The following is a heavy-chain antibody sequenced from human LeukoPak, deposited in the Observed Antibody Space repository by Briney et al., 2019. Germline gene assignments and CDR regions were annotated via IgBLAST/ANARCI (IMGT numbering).Heavy chain of an antibody. CDR2: IYYSGST. Sequence: MPSETLSLTCAVYGGSFSGYYWSWIRQPPGKGLEWIGSIYYSGSTYYNPSLKSRVTISVDTSKNQFSLKLSSVTAADTAVYYCARLPTVTFFDYWGQGTLVTVSS. CDR3: ARLPTVTFFDY. D-gene: IGHD4-17*01. J-gene: IGHJ4*02. V-gene: IGHV4-34*01. CDR1: GGSFSGYY.